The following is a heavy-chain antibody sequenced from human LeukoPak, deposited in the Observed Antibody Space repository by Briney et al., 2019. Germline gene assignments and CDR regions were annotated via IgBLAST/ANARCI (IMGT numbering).Heavy chain of an antibody. V-gene: IGHV1-69*05. D-gene: IGHD5-24*01. CDR3: AAKGDGYWAAFDI. CDR2: IIPIFGTA. Sequence: ASVKVSCKASGGTFSSYAISWVRQAPGQGLEWMGGIIPIFGTANYAQKFQGRVTITTDESTSTAYMELSSLRSEDTAVYYCAAKGDGYWAAFDIWGQGTMVTVSS. CDR1: GGTFSSYA. J-gene: IGHJ3*02.